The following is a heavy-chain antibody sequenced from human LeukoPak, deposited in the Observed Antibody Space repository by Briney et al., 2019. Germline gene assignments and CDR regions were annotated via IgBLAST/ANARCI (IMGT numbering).Heavy chain of an antibody. Sequence: SETLSLTCTVSGASTASHYWTWLRQPPGKELEWIAYMFDTVSTKSNPSLKSRLTLSVDTSKKQLSLRLSSVTAADTAVYYCATIKRGSTYGYFHFWGQGIKVTLSS. CDR3: ATIKRGSTYGYFHF. D-gene: IGHD5-18*01. CDR2: MFDTVST. J-gene: IGHJ4*02. CDR1: GASTASHY. V-gene: IGHV4-59*11.